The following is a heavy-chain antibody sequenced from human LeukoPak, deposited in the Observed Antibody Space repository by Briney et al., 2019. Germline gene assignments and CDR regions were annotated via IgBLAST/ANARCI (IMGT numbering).Heavy chain of an antibody. CDR3: ARAGRGYSEENWFDP. Sequence: PSETLSLTCTVSGGSISSYYWSWIRQPAGKGLEWIWRIYTSGSTNYNPSLKSRVTMSVDTSKNQFSLKLSSVTAADTAVYYCARAGRGYSEENWFDPWGQGTLVTVSS. CDR1: GGSISSYY. CDR2: IYTSGST. J-gene: IGHJ5*02. V-gene: IGHV4-4*07. D-gene: IGHD6-13*01.